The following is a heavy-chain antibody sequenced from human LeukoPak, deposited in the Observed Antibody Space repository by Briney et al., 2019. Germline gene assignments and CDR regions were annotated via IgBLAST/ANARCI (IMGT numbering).Heavy chain of an antibody. V-gene: IGHV1-46*01. Sequence: GASVKVSCKASGYTFTSYYMHWVRQAPGQGLEWMGRIIPSLDVANYAHKFQGRVTLSVDRDTATTYMEVTSLRSEDTAIYYCARDHCSPGTCLGGHWGQGTLVTVSS. CDR1: GYTFTSYY. CDR2: IIPSLDVA. J-gene: IGHJ4*02. CDR3: ARDHCSPGTCLGGH. D-gene: IGHD2-15*01.